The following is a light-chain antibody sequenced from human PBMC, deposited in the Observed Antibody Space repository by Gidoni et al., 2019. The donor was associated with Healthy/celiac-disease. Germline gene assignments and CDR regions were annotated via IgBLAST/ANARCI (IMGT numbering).Light chain of an antibody. CDR3: QQRSNWPPGVT. V-gene: IGKV3-11*01. CDR2: DA. CDR1: RSVSSY. Sequence: EIVLTQSPATLSLSPGERATLSCRASRSVSSYLAWYQQKPGQAPRLLIYDASRFSGSGSGTDFTLTISSLEPEDFAVYYCQQRSNWPPGVTFGQGTKLEIK. J-gene: IGKJ2*01.